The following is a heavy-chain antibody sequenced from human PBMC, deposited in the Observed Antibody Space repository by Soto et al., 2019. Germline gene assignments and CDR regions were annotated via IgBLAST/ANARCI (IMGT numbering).Heavy chain of an antibody. CDR3: ARGRWTQTTADYYLDY. CDR1: GYTFASYE. V-gene: IGHV1-3*01. CDR2: INASNGKT. Sequence: GASVKVSCKASGYTFASYEIHWVRQATGQRLEWMGWINASNGKTKYSQKFQDRVTLTRDTSASTAYMELSSLRSEDTAVHYCARGRWTQTTADYYLDYWGQGTLVTVSS. J-gene: IGHJ4*02. D-gene: IGHD1-1*01.